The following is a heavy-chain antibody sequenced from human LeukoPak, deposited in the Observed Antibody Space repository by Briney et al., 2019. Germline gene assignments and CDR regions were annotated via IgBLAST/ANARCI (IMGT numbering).Heavy chain of an antibody. V-gene: IGHV3-48*03. J-gene: IGHJ4*02. CDR2: ISSSGSTI. CDR3: ARANYYDSSGLDF. CDR1: GFTLSSYE. D-gene: IGHD3-22*01. Sequence: GGSLRLSCAASGFTLSSYEMNWVRQAPGKGLEWVSYISSSGSTIYYADSLKGRFTISRDNAKNSLYLQMNSLRAEDTAVYYCARANYYDSSGLDFWGQGTLVTVSS.